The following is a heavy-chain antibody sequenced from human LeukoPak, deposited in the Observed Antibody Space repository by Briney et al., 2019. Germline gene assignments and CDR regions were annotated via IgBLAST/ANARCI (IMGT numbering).Heavy chain of an antibody. V-gene: IGHV3-7*03. CDR2: IDYDGTGM. J-gene: IGHJ4*02. D-gene: IGHD4-17*01. CDR3: AGPYDYGDLSY. Sequence: GGSLRLSCAASGLPFRTYWMNWVRQAPGKGLEWVSYIDYDGTGMSYADSVKGRFTISRDNAKKTLYLEMRSLTVEDSAVYYCAGPYDYGDLSYWGQGSLVSVSS. CDR1: GLPFRTYW.